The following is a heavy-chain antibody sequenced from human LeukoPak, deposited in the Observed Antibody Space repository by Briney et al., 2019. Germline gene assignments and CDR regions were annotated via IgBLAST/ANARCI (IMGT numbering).Heavy chain of an antibody. CDR1: GVSFDDYY. CDR2: INHSGYT. CDR3: TRMTTGHDY. Sequence: PSETLSLTFAVSGVSFDDYYCASVRQTPGKGLELVEAINHSGYTNDSPSRKSRVPLSIDTSRKQFSLNLRSVTVADAGFYYCTRMTTGHDYWGQGTLVTVSS. D-gene: IGHD4-17*01. V-gene: IGHV4-34*01. J-gene: IGHJ4*02.